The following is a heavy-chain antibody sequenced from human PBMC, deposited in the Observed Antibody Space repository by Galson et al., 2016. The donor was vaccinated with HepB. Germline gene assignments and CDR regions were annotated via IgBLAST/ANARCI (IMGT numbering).Heavy chain of an antibody. J-gene: IGHJ4*02. CDR1: GYAFTRYG. CDR3: ARASHYDFWTYFDY. V-gene: IGHV1-18*01. Sequence: SVKVSCKASGYAFTRYGISWVRQAPGQGLEWMGWISGYNNNTKYVEKFQGRVTMTIDISTSTAYMEVRRLRSDDTAVYYCARASHYDFWTYFDYWGQGTLVTVSS. CDR2: ISGYNNNT. D-gene: IGHD3/OR15-3a*01.